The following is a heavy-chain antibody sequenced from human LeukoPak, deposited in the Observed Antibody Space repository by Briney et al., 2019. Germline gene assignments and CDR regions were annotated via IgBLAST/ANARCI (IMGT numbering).Heavy chain of an antibody. Sequence: GESLRLSCAASGFTFSSYAMCWVRQAPGKGLEWVSAISGSGGSTYYADSVKGRFTISRDNSENTLNLQMSSLRAEDTAIYYCAKARAGDITAAFNYWGQGTLVTVSS. J-gene: IGHJ4*02. CDR3: AKARAGDITAAFNY. D-gene: IGHD6-13*01. CDR2: ISGSGGST. CDR1: GFTFSSYA. V-gene: IGHV3-23*01.